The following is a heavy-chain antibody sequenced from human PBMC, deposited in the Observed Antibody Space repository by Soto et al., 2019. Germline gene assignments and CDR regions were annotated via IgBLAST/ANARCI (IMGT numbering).Heavy chain of an antibody. D-gene: IGHD2-2*01. CDR1: SGSISSSNW. Sequence: SETLSLTCAVSSGSISSSNWWSWVRQPPGKGLEWIGEIYHSGSTNYNPSLKSRVTISVDKSKNQFSLKLSSVTAADTAVYYCAKKGSVPAAMSYYYYYMVVWGKATTVTVSS. CDR3: AKKGSVPAAMSYYYYYMVV. CDR2: IYHSGST. J-gene: IGHJ6*03. V-gene: IGHV4-4*02.